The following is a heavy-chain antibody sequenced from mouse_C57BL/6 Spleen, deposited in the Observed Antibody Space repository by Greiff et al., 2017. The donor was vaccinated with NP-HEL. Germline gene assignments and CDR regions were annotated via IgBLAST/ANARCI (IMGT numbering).Heavy chain of an antibody. D-gene: IGHD1-1*01. Sequence: EVMLVESGGGLVKPGGSLKLSCAASGFTFSSYAMSWVRQTPEKRLEWVATISDGGSYTYYPDNVKGRFTISRDNAKNNLYLQMSHLKSEDTAMYYCAREGGNFDYWGQGTTLTVSS. V-gene: IGHV5-4*01. CDR2: ISDGGSYT. CDR1: GFTFSSYA. J-gene: IGHJ2*01. CDR3: AREGGNFDY.